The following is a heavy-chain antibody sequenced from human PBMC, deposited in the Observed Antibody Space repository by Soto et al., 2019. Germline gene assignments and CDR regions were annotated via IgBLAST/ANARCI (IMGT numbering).Heavy chain of an antibody. CDR2: ISAYNGNT. CDR1: GYTFTSYG. D-gene: IGHD3-22*01. Sequence: SVKVSCKASGYTFTSYGISWVRQAPGQGLEWMGWISAYNGNTNYAQKLQGRVTMTTDTSTSTAYMELRSLRSDDTAVYYCASVLVTYYYDTIRKYHEYWGQGTRVTVSS. CDR3: ASVLVTYYYDTIRKYHEY. J-gene: IGHJ4*02. V-gene: IGHV1-18*04.